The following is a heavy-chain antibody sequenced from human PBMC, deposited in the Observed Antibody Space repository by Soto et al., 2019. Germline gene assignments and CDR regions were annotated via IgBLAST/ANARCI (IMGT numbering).Heavy chain of an antibody. Sequence: ASVKVSCKASGYTFPNYAVHWLRQAPGQSLEWMGWINGGNGNTKYSQKFQGRVTITRDTSATTAYMELSSLKSEDTAVYYCASTRKGNSGYHYSFYVMDVCGPGTTVTL. CDR3: ASTRKGNSGYHYSFYVMDV. V-gene: IGHV1-3*01. CDR2: INGGNGNT. CDR1: GYTFPNYA. D-gene: IGHD5-12*01. J-gene: IGHJ6*02.